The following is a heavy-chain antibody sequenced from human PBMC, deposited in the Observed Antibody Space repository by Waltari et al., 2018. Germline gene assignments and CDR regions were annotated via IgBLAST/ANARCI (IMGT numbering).Heavy chain of an antibody. J-gene: IGHJ6*02. CDR1: GGSFSGYY. V-gene: IGHV4-34*01. Sequence: QVQLQQWGAGLLKPSETLSLTCAVYGGSFSGYYWSWIRQPPGKGLEWIGEINHSGSTNYNPSLKSRVTISGDTSKNQFSLKLSSVTAADTAVYYCARIPYYYDSSGSGGYYYGMDVWGQGTTVTVSS. D-gene: IGHD3-22*01. CDR3: ARIPYYYDSSGSGGYYYGMDV. CDR2: INHSGST.